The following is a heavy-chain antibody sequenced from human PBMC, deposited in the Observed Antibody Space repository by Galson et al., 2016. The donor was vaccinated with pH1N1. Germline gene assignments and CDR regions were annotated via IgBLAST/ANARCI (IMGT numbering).Heavy chain of an antibody. CDR2: VFQSGST. D-gene: IGHD2-15*01. J-gene: IGHJ1*01. Sequence: TLSLTCTVSGSSISSGYYWGWIRQPPGKGLEWIGSVFQSGSTYYNPSLKSRVTISLDASKNQFSLKLNSVTAADTAVYYCATRMEGAALEYFQEWGQGTLVTVSS. CDR3: ATRMEGAALEYFQE. V-gene: IGHV4-38-2*02. CDR1: GSSISSGYY.